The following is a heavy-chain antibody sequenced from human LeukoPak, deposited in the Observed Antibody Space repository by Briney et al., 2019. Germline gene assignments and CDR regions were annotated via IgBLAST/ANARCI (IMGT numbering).Heavy chain of an antibody. CDR2: ISGSGGST. V-gene: IGHV3-23*01. CDR3: AKEGDDDYLDY. D-gene: IGHD1-26*01. Sequence: GGSLRLSGGASGFTFNNYAMTWVRQAPGKGLEWVSAISGSGGSTYYADSVKGRFTISRDNSKNTLYLQMNSLRPEDTAVYYCAKEGDDDYLDYWGQGTLVTVSS. CDR1: GFTFNNYA. J-gene: IGHJ4*02.